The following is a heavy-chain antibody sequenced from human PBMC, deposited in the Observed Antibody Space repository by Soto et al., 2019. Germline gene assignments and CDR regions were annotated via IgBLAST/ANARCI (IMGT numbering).Heavy chain of an antibody. CDR2: ISAYNGNT. CDR1: GYTFTSYG. J-gene: IGHJ6*02. D-gene: IGHD2-8*01. CDR3: ARRLKYCTSVICSFYRMDV. Sequence: QVQLVQSGAEVKKPGASVKVSCKASGYTFTSYGISWVRQAPGQGREWMGWISAYNGNTNNAQKFKGRVTMTTDTTTSTVHRKQGTLRSDDMAVYYWARRLKYCTSVICSFYRMDVWGQGTKVNVSS. V-gene: IGHV1-18*03.